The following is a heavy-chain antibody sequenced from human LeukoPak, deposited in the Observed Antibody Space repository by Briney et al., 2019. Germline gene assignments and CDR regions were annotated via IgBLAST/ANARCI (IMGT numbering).Heavy chain of an antibody. CDR3: ARGSVVPAAIPDY. V-gene: IGHV1-2*02. D-gene: IGHD2-2*01. Sequence: ASVKVSCKASGYTFTCYYMHWVRQAPGQGLEWMGWINPNSGGTNYAQKFQGRVTMTRDTSISTAYMELSRLRSDDTAVYYCARGSVVPAAIPDYWGQGTLVTVSS. CDR1: GYTFTCYY. CDR2: INPNSGGT. J-gene: IGHJ4*02.